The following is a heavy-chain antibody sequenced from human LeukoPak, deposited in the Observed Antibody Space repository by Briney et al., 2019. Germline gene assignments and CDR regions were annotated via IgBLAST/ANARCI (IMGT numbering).Heavy chain of an antibody. CDR1: GASTNTDSYC. V-gene: IGHV4-39*01. D-gene: IGHD5-12*01. J-gene: IGHJ4*02. Sequence: SETLSLTCSVPGASTNTDSYCWGWILQPPGKGLEWLGKCYYSGRSQYPPSLKSGLTISVDTSKNQSSLRVSSVPAADTAVYYCVRLWLRWGIDYWGQGSLVSVSS. CDR2: CYYSGRS. CDR3: VRLWLRWGIDY.